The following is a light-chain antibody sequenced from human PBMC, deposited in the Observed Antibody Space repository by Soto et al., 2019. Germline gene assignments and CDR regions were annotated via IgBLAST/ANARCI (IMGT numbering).Light chain of an antibody. Sequence: QSALTQPPSASGSPGQSVTISCTGTSSDIGGYDHVSWYRQDPGKAPKVMIYEVTKRPSGVPDRFSGSKAGNTASLTVFGLQAEDEANYYCCSYAGSSTLVFGGGTKLTVL. CDR1: SSDIGGYDH. J-gene: IGLJ2*01. V-gene: IGLV2-8*01. CDR2: EVT. CDR3: CSYAGSSTLV.